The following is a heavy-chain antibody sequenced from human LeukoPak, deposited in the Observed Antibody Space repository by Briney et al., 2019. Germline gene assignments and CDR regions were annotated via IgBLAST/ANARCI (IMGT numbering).Heavy chain of an antibody. CDR3: ARDRALLWFGDPLSTPYYFDY. J-gene: IGHJ4*02. D-gene: IGHD3-10*01. Sequence: ASAKVSCKASGYTFTGYYMHWVRQAPGQGLEWMGWINPNSGGTNYAQKFQGRVTMTRDTSISTAYMELSGLRSDDTAVYYCARDRALLWFGDPLSTPYYFDYWGQGTLVTVSS. CDR1: GYTFTGYY. V-gene: IGHV1-2*02. CDR2: INPNSGGT.